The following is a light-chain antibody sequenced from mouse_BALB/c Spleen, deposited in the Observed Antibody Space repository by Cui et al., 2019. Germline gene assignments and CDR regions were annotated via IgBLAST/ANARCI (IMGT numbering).Light chain of an antibody. V-gene: IGKV6-13*01. Sequence: DIVMTQSQKFMSTSVGDRVSITCKASQNVGTAVAWYQQKPGQSPKLLIYSASKRYTGVPDRFTGSGSGTDFTLTISNMQSEDLADYFCQQYSSYPFTFGSGTKLEIK. CDR3: QQYSSYPFT. CDR2: SAS. J-gene: IGKJ4*01. CDR1: QNVGTA.